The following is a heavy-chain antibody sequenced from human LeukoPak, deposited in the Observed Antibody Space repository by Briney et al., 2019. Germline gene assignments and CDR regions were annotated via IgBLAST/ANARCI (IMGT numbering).Heavy chain of an antibody. J-gene: IGHJ4*02. CDR3: SRSLDY. V-gene: IGHV3-7*01. CDR1: GFPFSGYW. Sequence: GGSLRLSCAASGFPFSGYWMDWVRQAPGKGMEWVANIKQNGSERYYAASVRGRFTISRDNAKNSLYLQMNILRAEDTAVYYCSRSLDYLGQGALVTVS. CDR2: IKQNGSER.